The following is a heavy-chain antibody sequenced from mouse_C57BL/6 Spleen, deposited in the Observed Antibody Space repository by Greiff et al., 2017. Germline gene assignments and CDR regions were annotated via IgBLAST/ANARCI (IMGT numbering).Heavy chain of an antibody. J-gene: IGHJ3*01. CDR1: GFTFSDYG. CDR3: GRVYSNYPAWFAY. D-gene: IGHD2-5*01. V-gene: IGHV5-17*01. Sequence: EVKLVESGGGLVKPGGSLKLSCAASGFTFSDYGMHWVRQAPEKGLEWVAYISSGSSTIYYADTVKGRFTISRDNAKNTLFLQMTRLRSEDTAMYCCGRVYSNYPAWFAYWGQGTLVTVSA. CDR2: ISSGSSTI.